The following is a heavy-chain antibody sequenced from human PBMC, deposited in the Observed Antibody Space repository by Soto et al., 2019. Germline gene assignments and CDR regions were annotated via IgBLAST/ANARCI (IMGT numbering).Heavy chain of an antibody. Sequence: VGSLRLSCAASGFTFSSYSMNWVRQAPGKGLEWVSSISSSSSYIYYADSVKGRFTISRDNAKNSLYLQMNSLRAEDTAVYYCARDKYSSLCIDYWGQGTLVTVSS. CDR1: GFTFSSYS. D-gene: IGHD6-6*01. J-gene: IGHJ4*02. CDR3: ARDKYSSLCIDY. V-gene: IGHV3-21*01. CDR2: ISSSSSYI.